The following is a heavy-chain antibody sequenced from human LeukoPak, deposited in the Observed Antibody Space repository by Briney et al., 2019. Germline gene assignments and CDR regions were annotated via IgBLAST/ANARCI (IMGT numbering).Heavy chain of an antibody. D-gene: IGHD4/OR15-4a*01. CDR3: ARDTLGEGEDANYAVYYFDY. CDR1: GFTFRTYW. V-gene: IGHV3-7*01. CDR2: IKQDGNEK. J-gene: IGHJ4*02. Sequence: PGGSLRLSCAASGFTFRTYWMSWVRQAPGKGLEWVANIKQDGNEKYYVDSVKGRFTISGDNAKNSLDLQMNSLRAEDTAVYYCARDTLGEGEDANYAVYYFDYWGQGTPVTVSS.